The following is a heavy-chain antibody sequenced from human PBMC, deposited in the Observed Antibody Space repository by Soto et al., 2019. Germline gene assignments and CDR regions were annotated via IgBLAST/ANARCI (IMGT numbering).Heavy chain of an antibody. D-gene: IGHD6-13*01. Sequence: WTWIRQPPGKGLEWIGYIYYSGSTNYNPSLKSRVTMSLDTSKNQFSLKLTSVNAADTAVYYCATDTGWGTSSSCPDYFDYWGPGTLVAVSS. CDR2: IYYSGST. V-gene: IGHV4-59*01. J-gene: IGHJ4*02. CDR3: ATDTGWGTSSSCPDYFDY.